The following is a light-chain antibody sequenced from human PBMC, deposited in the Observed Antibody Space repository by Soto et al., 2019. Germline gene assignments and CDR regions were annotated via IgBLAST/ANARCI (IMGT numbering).Light chain of an antibody. J-gene: IGLJ2*01. CDR3: QNWGTGIVV. V-gene: IGLV4-69*01. CDR1: SGHSSYA. CDR2: LNSDGSH. Sequence: QLVLTQSPSASASLGASVKLTCTLSSGHSSYAIAWYQQQPEKGPRYLMKLNSDGSHSKGDGIPDRFSGSSSGAERYLTISSLQSEDEAYYYCQNWGTGIVVFGGGTKLTVL.